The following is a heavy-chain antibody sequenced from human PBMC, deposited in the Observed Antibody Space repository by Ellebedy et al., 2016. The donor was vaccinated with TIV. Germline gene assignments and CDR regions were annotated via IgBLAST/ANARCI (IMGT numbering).Heavy chain of an antibody. V-gene: IGHV4-38-2*02. Sequence: GSLRLXXTVSGYSISSGYYWGWIRQPPGKGLDWIGNIYHSGSTYYNPSLRSRVTLSLDRSKNQVSLELSSVTAADTAVYYCARTDLRYGMDVWGQGTTVTVSS. J-gene: IGHJ6*02. CDR2: IYHSGST. D-gene: IGHD3-16*01. CDR3: ARTDLRYGMDV. CDR1: GYSISSGYY.